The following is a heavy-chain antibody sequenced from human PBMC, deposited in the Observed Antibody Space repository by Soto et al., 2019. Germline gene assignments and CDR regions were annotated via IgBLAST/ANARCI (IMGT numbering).Heavy chain of an antibody. CDR1: AGSISRSSYY. Sequence: SEPLSLTCTVSAGSISRSSYYWGWIRQPPGKGLEWIGSIYYSGSTYYNPSLKSRVTISVDTSKNQFSLKLSSVTAADTAVYYCARRGFYYYGMDVWGQGTTVTVSS. V-gene: IGHV4-39*01. CDR2: IYYSGST. J-gene: IGHJ6*02. CDR3: ARRGFYYYGMDV.